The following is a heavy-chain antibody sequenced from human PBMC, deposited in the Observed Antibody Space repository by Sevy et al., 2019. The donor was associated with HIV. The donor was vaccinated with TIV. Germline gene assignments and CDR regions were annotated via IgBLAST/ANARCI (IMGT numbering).Heavy chain of an antibody. Sequence: QLGGSLRLSCAASGFTFSGSAMHWVRQASGKGLEWVGRIRSKANSYATAYAASVKGRFTISRDDSKNTAYLQMNSLKTEDTAVYYCTRHRESGSYPGYYYYYYMDVWGKGTTVTVSS. CDR1: GFTFSGSA. CDR3: TRHRESGSYPGYYYYYYMDV. J-gene: IGHJ6*03. CDR2: IRSKANSYAT. D-gene: IGHD1-26*01. V-gene: IGHV3-73*01.